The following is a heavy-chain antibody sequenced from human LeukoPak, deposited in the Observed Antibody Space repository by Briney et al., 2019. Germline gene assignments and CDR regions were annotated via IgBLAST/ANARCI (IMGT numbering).Heavy chain of an antibody. CDR3: ARGGYSYGRQGMDV. D-gene: IGHD5-18*01. Sequence: SQTLSLTCAVSGGSISSGGYSWSWIRQPPGKGLEWIGYIYHSGSTYYNPSLKSRVTISVDTSKNQFSLKLSSVTAADTAVYYCARGGYSYGRQGMDVWGQGTTVTVSS. CDR1: GGSISSGGYS. CDR2: IYHSGST. J-gene: IGHJ6*02. V-gene: IGHV4-30-2*05.